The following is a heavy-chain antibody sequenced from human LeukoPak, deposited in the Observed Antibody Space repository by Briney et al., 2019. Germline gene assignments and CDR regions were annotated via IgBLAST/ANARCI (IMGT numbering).Heavy chain of an antibody. Sequence: SETLSLTCADYGGSLSGYYWSWIRQPPGKGLEWIGEINHSGSTNYNPSLKSRVTISVDTSKNQLSLKLSSMTAADTAVYYCARQWLVSPLFDYWGQGTLVTVSS. J-gene: IGHJ4*02. D-gene: IGHD6-19*01. CDR1: GGSLSGYY. CDR3: ARQWLVSPLFDY. CDR2: INHSGST. V-gene: IGHV4-34*01.